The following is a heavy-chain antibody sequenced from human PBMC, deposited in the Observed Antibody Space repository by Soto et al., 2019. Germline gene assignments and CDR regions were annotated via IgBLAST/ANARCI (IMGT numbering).Heavy chain of an antibody. CDR1: GGTFSSYA. J-gene: IGHJ6*02. V-gene: IGHV1-69*01. CDR2: IIPIFGTA. Sequence: QVQLVQSGAEVKKPGSSVKVSCKASGGTFSSYAISWVRQAPGQGLEWMGGIIPIFGTANYAQKFQGRVTITADESTSTAYMELSGLRSEDTAVYYCARDNRIRSVPAALRGYYYYYGMDVWGQGTTVTVSS. D-gene: IGHD2-2*01. CDR3: ARDNRIRSVPAALRGYYYYYGMDV.